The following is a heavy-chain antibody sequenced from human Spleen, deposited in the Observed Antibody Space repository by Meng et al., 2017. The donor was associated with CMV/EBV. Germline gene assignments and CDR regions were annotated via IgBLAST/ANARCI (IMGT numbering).Heavy chain of an antibody. Sequence: ASVKVSCKVSGYTLSKLFMYWVRQAPGKGLEWMGGYDPEEGETIYAQKFQGRVTMTEDTSTDTAYMELRTLRSDDTAVYYCARGRIALSVNDGMDVWGQGTTVTVSS. D-gene: IGHD6-13*01. CDR2: YDPEEGET. CDR3: ARGRIALSVNDGMDV. V-gene: IGHV1-24*01. J-gene: IGHJ6*02. CDR1: GYTLSKLF.